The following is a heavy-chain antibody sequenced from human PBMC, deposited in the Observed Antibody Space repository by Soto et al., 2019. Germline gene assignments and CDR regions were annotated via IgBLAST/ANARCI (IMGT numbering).Heavy chain of an antibody. J-gene: IGHJ4*02. Sequence: LSLTCTVSGGSISSSSYYWGWIRQPPGKGLEWIGSIYYSGSTYYNPSLKSRVTISVDTSKNQFSLKLSSVTAADTAVYYCARLYSSGWYQDYWGQGTLVTVSS. V-gene: IGHV4-39*01. CDR3: ARLYSSGWYQDY. D-gene: IGHD6-19*01. CDR1: GGSISSSSYY. CDR2: IYYSGST.